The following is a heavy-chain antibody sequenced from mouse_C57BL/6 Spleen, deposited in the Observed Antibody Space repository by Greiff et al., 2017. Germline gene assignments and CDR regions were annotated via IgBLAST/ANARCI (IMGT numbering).Heavy chain of an antibody. D-gene: IGHD2-5*01. CDR2: IYPGSGNT. CDR3: ARPLYSNFYFDY. J-gene: IGHJ2*01. CDR1: GYSFTSYY. Sequence: VQLQQSGPELVKPGASVKISCKASGYSFTSYYIPWVKQRPGQGLEWIGWIYPGSGNTKYNEKFKGKATLTADTSSSTAYMQLSSLTSEDSAVYYCARPLYSNFYFDYWGQGTTLTVSS. V-gene: IGHV1-66*01.